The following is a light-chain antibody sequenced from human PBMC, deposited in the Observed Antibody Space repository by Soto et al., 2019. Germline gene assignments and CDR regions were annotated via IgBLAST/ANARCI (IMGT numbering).Light chain of an antibody. Sequence: QSALTQPRSVSGSPGQSVTISCTGTSSDIGDSNYVSWYQQHPGKAPKLLIYDVTRRPSGVPDRFSGSTSGNTASLTISGLQAEDEADYFCCSYAGSYTLVFGGGTKVTVL. CDR2: DVT. J-gene: IGLJ2*01. CDR1: SSDIGDSNY. V-gene: IGLV2-11*01. CDR3: CSYAGSYTLV.